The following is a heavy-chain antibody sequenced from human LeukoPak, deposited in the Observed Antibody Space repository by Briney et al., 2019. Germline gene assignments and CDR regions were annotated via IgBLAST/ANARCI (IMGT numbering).Heavy chain of an antibody. CDR1: GGSISSSSYY. D-gene: IGHD6-19*01. J-gene: IGHJ5*02. CDR2: IYYSGST. Sequence: PSETLSLTCTVSGGSISSSSYYWGWIRQPPGKGLEWIGSIYYSGSTYYNPSLKSRVTISVDTSKNQFSLKLSSVTAADTAVYYCARPKTGYSSGWYFDPWGQGTLVTVSS. CDR3: ARPKTGYSSGWYFDP. V-gene: IGHV4-39*01.